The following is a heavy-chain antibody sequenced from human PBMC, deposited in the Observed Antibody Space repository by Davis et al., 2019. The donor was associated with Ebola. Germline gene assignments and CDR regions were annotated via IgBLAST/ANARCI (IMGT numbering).Heavy chain of an antibody. CDR3: ARGSTVTTDY. D-gene: IGHD4-17*01. J-gene: IGHJ4*02. CDR2: IYYSGST. Sequence: GSLRLSCTVSGGSISSGDYYWSWIRQPPGKGLEWIGYIYYSGSTNYNPSLKSRVTISVDTSKNQFSLKLSSVTAADTAVYYCARGSTVTTDYWGQGTLVTVSS. CDR1: GGSISSGDYY. V-gene: IGHV4-61*08.